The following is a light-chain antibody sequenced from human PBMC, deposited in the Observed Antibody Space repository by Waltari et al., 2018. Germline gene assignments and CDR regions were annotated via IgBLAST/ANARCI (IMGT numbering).Light chain of an antibody. CDR1: RPNIGAGYD. Sequence: QSVLTQPPSVSGAPGQRVTISCTGSRPNIGAGYDVHWYQQLPGTAPKLLIYHNNNRPSGVPDRFSGSKSGTSASLAITGLQAEDEADYYCQSYDGSLSGAVFGGGTQLTVL. V-gene: IGLV1-40*01. CDR3: QSYDGSLSGAV. J-gene: IGLJ7*01. CDR2: HNN.